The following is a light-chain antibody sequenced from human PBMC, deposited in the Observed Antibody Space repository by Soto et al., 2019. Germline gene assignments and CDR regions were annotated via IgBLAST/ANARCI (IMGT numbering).Light chain of an antibody. CDR1: SSDVGGYNY. V-gene: IGLV2-14*01. CDR2: DVS. Sequence: QSALTQPASVSGSPGRSITISCTGTSSDVGGYNYVSWYQQHPGKAPKLMIYDVSNRPSGVSNRFSGSKSGNTASLTISGLQAEDEADYYCSSYTSSITLYVFGTGTKVTVL. J-gene: IGLJ1*01. CDR3: SSYTSSITLYV.